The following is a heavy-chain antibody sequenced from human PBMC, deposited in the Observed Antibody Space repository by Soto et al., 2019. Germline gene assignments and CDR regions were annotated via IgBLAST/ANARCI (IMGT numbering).Heavy chain of an antibody. CDR2: IYHSGST. V-gene: IGHV4-30-2*01. CDR3: AREVQGVTGTWFDN. Sequence: SETLSLTCSVSGVSIISFFYSWSWIRKPPGKGLEWIGYIYHSGSTYYNPSLKSRVTISVDRSKNQFSLKLSSVTAADTAVYYCAREVQGVTGTWFDNWGQGPXV. J-gene: IGHJ5*02. D-gene: IGHD1-20*01. CDR1: GVSIISFFYS.